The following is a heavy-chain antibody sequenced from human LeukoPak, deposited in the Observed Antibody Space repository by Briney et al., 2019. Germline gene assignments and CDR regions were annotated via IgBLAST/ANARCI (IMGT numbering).Heavy chain of an antibody. V-gene: IGHV1-2*02. D-gene: IGHD5-12*01. CDR1: GYTLTGYY. CDR2: INPNSGGT. Sequence: ASVKVSCKASGYTLTGYYMHWVRQAPGQGLEWMGWINPNSGGTNYAQKFQGRVAMTRDTSISTAYVEVTRLTSDDTAVYYCTTNVAALDYWGQGTLVTVSS. J-gene: IGHJ4*02. CDR3: TTNVAALDY.